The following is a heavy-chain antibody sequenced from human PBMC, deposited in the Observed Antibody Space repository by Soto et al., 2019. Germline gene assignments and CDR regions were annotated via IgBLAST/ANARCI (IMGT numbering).Heavy chain of an antibody. D-gene: IGHD3-22*01. CDR3: AKGSYDSSGFDY. Sequence: EVQLLESGGGLVQPGGSLRLSCAASGFTFSSYAMSWVRQAPGKGLEWVTAISGSGGSTYYADSVKGRFTISRDNSKNTLYLQMNSLRAEDTAVYYCAKGSYDSSGFDYWGQGTLVTVSS. V-gene: IGHV3-23*01. J-gene: IGHJ4*02. CDR2: ISGSGGST. CDR1: GFTFSSYA.